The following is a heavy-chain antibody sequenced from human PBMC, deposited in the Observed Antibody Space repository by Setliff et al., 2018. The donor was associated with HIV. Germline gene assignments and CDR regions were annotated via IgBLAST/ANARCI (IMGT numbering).Heavy chain of an antibody. D-gene: IGHD2-15*01. J-gene: IGHJ4*02. CDR3: ARDTRYCSGGSCYEGYFDY. CDR1: GGSISSGGYY. Sequence: SETLSLTCTVSGGSISSGGYYWSWIRQHPGKGLEWIGYIYYSGSTYYDPSLKSRVTISVDTSKNQFSLKLSSVTAADTAVYYCARDTRYCSGGSCYEGYFDYWGQGTLVTVSS. CDR2: IYYSGST. V-gene: IGHV4-31*03.